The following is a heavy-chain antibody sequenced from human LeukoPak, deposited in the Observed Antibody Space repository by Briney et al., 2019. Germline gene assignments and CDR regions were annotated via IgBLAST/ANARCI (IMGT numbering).Heavy chain of an antibody. Sequence: GESLKISCAASGFIFSTYTMNWVRQAPGKGLEWVSCITSSSRYRYYADSVTGPFTISRDNAKNSLYLQMNSLRAEDTAVYYCARVGTTGNTVDGFDLWGQGTMVTVSS. V-gene: IGHV3-21*01. J-gene: IGHJ3*01. CDR3: ARVGTTGNTVDGFDL. CDR1: GFIFSTYT. CDR2: ITSSSRYR. D-gene: IGHD1-1*01.